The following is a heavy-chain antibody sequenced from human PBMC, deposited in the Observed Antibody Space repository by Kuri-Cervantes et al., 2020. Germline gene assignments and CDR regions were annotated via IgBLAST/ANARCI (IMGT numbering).Heavy chain of an antibody. Sequence: GGSLRLSCAASGFTFSSYSMNWVRQAPGKGLEWVSSISSSSSYIYYADSVKGRFTISRDNSKNTLYLQMNSLRAEDTAVYYCARGSFGFGASYYFDYWGQGTLVTVSS. CDR2: ISSSSSYI. CDR3: ARGSFGFGASYYFDY. V-gene: IGHV3-21*01. D-gene: IGHD3-16*01. J-gene: IGHJ4*02. CDR1: GFTFSSYS.